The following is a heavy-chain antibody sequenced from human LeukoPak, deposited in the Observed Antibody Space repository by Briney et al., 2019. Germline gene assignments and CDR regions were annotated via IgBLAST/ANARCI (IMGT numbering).Heavy chain of an antibody. CDR1: GFTFSSFA. D-gene: IGHD1-1*01. J-gene: IGHJ4*02. Sequence: GGSLRLSCTDSGFTFSSFAMSWVRQAPGKGLEWVSGINNRGGGTFYADSVQGRFTISRDDSKNTLYLDMNSLRAEDTAVYYCAGEGAGDSGRYHSYFDHWGQGTLVTVSS. CDR2: INNRGGGT. V-gene: IGHV3-23*01. CDR3: AGEGAGDSGRYHSYFDH.